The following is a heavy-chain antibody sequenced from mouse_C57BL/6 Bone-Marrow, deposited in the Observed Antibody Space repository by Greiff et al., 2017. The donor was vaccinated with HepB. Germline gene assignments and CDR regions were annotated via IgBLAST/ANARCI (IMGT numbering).Heavy chain of an antibody. CDR1: GFTFSDYG. D-gene: IGHD2-2*01. Sequence: EVQLVESGGGLVQPGGSLKLSCAASGFTFSDYGMAWVRQAPRKGPEWVAFISNLAYRIYYADTLTGRFTISRENAKNTLYLEMSSLRSEDTAMYYCARRGLWLRRDYYAMDYWGQGTSVTVSS. J-gene: IGHJ4*01. CDR3: ARRGLWLRRDYYAMDY. CDR2: ISNLAYRI. V-gene: IGHV5-15*01.